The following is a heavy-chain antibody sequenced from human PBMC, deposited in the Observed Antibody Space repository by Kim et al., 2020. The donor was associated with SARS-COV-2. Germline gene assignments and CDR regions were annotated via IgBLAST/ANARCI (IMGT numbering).Heavy chain of an antibody. Sequence: GGSLRLSWAASGFTFSGYTMSWVRQAPGKGLEWVSAISASGADTNYADSVRGRLTISRDNSNNTLYLQINRLRAEDTALYYCAKGRGTYYFDYWGQGTLVPVPS. D-gene: IGHD1-26*01. CDR2: ISASGADT. CDR1: GFTFSGYT. J-gene: IGHJ4*02. CDR3: AKGRGTYYFDY. V-gene: IGHV3-23*01.